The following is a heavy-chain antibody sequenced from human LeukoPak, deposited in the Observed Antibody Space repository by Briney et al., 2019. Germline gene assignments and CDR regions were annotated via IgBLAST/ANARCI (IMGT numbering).Heavy chain of an antibody. CDR1: GFKFETYN. CDR3: AKAGDVDIVATINFGYFDY. D-gene: IGHD5-12*01. Sequence: QPGGSLRLSCAASGFKFETYNFNWVRQAPGKGLEWVSAISGSGGSTYYADSVKGRFTISRDNSKNTLYLQMNSLRAEDTAVYYCAKAGDVDIVATINFGYFDYWGQGTLVTVSS. CDR2: ISGSGGST. V-gene: IGHV3-23*01. J-gene: IGHJ4*02.